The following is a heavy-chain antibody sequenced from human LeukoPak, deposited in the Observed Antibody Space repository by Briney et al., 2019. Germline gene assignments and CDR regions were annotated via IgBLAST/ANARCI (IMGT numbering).Heavy chain of an antibody. CDR2: TYTGGNS. D-gene: IGHD3-22*01. Sequence: GGSLRLSCAVSGFIFSSYWMNWVRQAPGQGLEWVSVTYTGGNSYYADSVKGRFIISRDISKNTLYLQMNSLRAEDSALYSCASGGRGSAAVVAPRSFDIWGQGTMVTVSS. CDR3: ASGGRGSAAVVAPRSFDI. V-gene: IGHV3-53*01. J-gene: IGHJ3*02. CDR1: GFIFSSYW.